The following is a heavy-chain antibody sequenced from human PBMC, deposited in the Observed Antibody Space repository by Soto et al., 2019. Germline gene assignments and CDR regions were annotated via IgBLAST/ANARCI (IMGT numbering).Heavy chain of an antibody. V-gene: IGHV1-46*02. CDR3: ARGRGEGYERRFFDY. CDR1: GETYKSKY. J-gene: IGHJ4*02. Sequence: PVKPTCEKPGETYKSKYLQWVRQAQGQGLEWMGIINPSGGFTTYSQKFQGRVTMTRDTSTSTVYMELSSLRSEDTAVYYFARGRGEGYERRFFDYRGQGTLVTVSS. CDR2: INPSGGFT. D-gene: IGHD5-12*01.